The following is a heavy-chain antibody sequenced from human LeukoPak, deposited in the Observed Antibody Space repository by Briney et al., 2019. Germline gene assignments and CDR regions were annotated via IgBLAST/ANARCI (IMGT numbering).Heavy chain of an antibody. J-gene: IGHJ4*02. Sequence: GGSLRLSCAASGFTFSSYAMSWVRQAPGKGLEWVSGISSSGGSTYYADSVKGRSTTSRDNSKNTLFLQLNSLRAEDTAVYYCAKDRGSYYWGQGTLVTVSS. CDR3: AKDRGSYY. CDR2: ISSSGGST. CDR1: GFTFSSYA. V-gene: IGHV3-23*01. D-gene: IGHD1-26*01.